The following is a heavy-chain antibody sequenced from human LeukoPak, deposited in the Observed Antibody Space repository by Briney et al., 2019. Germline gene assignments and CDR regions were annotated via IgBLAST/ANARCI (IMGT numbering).Heavy chain of an antibody. Sequence: PGGSLRLSCAVSGFTFSSSEMNWVRQAPGKGMEWVSVISGSGHTTDYADSVKGRFTVSRDNSKNTLYLQMNSLRAEDTAVYFCAKEPHILTGYYTDYFDSWGQGTLVTVSS. V-gene: IGHV3-23*01. CDR2: ISGSGHTT. CDR3: AKEPHILTGYYTDYFDS. J-gene: IGHJ4*02. D-gene: IGHD3-9*01. CDR1: GFTFSSSE.